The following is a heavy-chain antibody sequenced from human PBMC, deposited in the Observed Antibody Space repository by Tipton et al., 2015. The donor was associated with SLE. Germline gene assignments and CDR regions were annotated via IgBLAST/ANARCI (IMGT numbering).Heavy chain of an antibody. Sequence: TLSLTCTVSGASISSYYWSWIRQPPGNGLQWIGYIYTSGSTNYNPSLKSRVTISVDTSKNQFSLKLSSVTADDTAVYYCAAHCGDDCSTGGAVDIWGQGTMVTVSS. V-gene: IGHV4-4*09. CDR2: IYTSGST. CDR3: AAHCGDDCSTGGAVDI. D-gene: IGHD2-21*01. J-gene: IGHJ3*02. CDR1: GASISSYY.